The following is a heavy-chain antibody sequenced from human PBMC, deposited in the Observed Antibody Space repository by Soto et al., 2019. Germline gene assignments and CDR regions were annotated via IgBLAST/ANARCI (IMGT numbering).Heavy chain of an antibody. V-gene: IGHV1-69*13. CDR3: ARGSDPSSSPRFYYYYGMDV. D-gene: IGHD6-6*01. CDR1: GGTFSSYA. CDR2: TIPIFGTA. Sequence: SVKVSCKASGGTFSSYAISWVRQAPGQGLEWMGGTIPIFGTANYAQKFQGRVTITADESTSTAYMELSSLRSEDTAVYYCARGSDPSSSPRFYYYYGMDVWGQGTTVTVSS. J-gene: IGHJ6*02.